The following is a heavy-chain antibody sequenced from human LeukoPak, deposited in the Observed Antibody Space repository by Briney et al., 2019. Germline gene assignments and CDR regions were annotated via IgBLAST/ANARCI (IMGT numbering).Heavy chain of an antibody. CDR1: GGSFSGYY. D-gene: IGHD5-12*01. V-gene: IGHV4-34*01. J-gene: IGHJ4*02. CDR2: INHSGST. Sequence: SETLSLTCAVYGGSFSGYYWSWIRQPPGKGLEWIGEINHSGSTNYNPSLKSRVTISVDTSKNQFSLKLSSVTAADTAVYYCARDPGYGGGFDYWGQGTLVTVSS. CDR3: ARDPGYGGGFDY.